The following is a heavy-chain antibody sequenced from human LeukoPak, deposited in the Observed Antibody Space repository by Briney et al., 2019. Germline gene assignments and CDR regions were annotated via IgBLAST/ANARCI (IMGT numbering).Heavy chain of an antibody. V-gene: IGHV4-30-4*01. CDR2: IYYTGST. CDR3: ARGLTVTTLPDY. Sequence: SQTLSLTCTVSGGSMSRGDYYWSWIRQPPGKGLEWIGYIYYTGSTYYNPSLKSRVTISVDTSKNQFSLKLSSVTAADTAVYYCARGLTVTTLPDYWGQGTLVSVSS. CDR1: GGSMSRGDYY. D-gene: IGHD4-17*01. J-gene: IGHJ4*02.